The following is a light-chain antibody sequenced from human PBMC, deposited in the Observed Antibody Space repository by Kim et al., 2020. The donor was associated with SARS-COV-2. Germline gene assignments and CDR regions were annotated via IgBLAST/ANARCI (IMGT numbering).Light chain of an antibody. V-gene: IGKV3D-20*02. CDR1: QSVSSSY. J-gene: IGKJ5*01. Sequence: EIVLTQSPGTLSLSPGERATLSCRASQSVSSSYLAWYQQKPGQAPRLLIYDASTRATGIPARFSGSGSGTDFTLTISSLESEDFAVYYCQQHSNWPPITFGEGTRLEIK. CDR3: QQHSNWPPIT. CDR2: DAS.